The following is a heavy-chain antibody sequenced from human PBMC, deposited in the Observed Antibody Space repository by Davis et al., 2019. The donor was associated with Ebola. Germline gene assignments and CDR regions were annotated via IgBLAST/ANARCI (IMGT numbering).Heavy chain of an antibody. CDR3: ATLITISGVLIGNWFDP. D-gene: IGHD3-3*01. CDR1: GGSVSSGSHY. CDR2: IYYTGST. Sequence: PSETLSLTCTVSGGSVSSGSHYWSWLRQPPGKGLEWIGYIYYTGSTNYNPSLKSRVPISVDTSKNQFSLKLSSVTAADTAVYYCATLITISGVLIGNWFDPWGQGTLVTVSS. V-gene: IGHV4-61*01. J-gene: IGHJ5*02.